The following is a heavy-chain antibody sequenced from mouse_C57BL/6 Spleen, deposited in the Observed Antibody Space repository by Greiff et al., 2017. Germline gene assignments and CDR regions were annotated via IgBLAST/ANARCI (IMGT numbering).Heavy chain of an antibody. CDR2: INPNNGGT. Sequence: VQLKQSGPELVKPGASVKISCKASGYTFTDYYMNWVKQSHGQSLEWIGDINPNNGGTSYNQKFKGKATLTVDKSSSTAYMELRSLTSEDSAVYYSAINYLGLGYAMDYWGQGTSVTVSS. D-gene: IGHD1-1*02. CDR1: GYTFTDYY. J-gene: IGHJ4*01. V-gene: IGHV1-26*01. CDR3: AINYLGLGYAMDY.